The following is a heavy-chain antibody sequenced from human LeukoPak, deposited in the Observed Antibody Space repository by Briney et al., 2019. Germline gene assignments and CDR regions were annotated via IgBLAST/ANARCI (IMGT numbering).Heavy chain of an antibody. CDR3: ARGPLPTTRAFDI. D-gene: IGHD1-1*01. V-gene: IGHV3-21*04. J-gene: IGHJ3*02. CDR2: ITSASSYI. CDR1: GFTFSSYS. Sequence: GGSLRLSCEASGFTFSSYSMNWVRLAPGEGLEWVSSITSASSYIYYADSVKGRFTISRDNAKNSLYLQMNSLRAEDTAVYYCARGPLPTTRAFDIWGQGTLVTVSS.